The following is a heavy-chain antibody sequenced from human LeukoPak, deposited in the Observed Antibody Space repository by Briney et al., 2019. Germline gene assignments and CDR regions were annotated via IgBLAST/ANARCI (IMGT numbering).Heavy chain of an antibody. CDR1: GGSISSDY. CDR2: IYYSGST. D-gene: IGHD7-27*01. V-gene: IGHV4-59*08. CDR3: ARQNGGPWGAFDT. J-gene: IGHJ3*02. Sequence: SETLSLTCTVSGGSISSDYWSWIRQPPGKGLEWIGYIYYSGSTNYNPSLKSRVTISVDTSKNQFSLKLSSVTAADTAVYYCARQNGGPWGAFDTWGQGTMVTVSS.